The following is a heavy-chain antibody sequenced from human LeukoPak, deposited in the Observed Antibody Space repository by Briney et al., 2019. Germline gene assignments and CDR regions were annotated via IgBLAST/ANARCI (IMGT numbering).Heavy chain of an antibody. V-gene: IGHV3-33*01. CDR3: ARGPMVRGVITHGYYYYGMDV. D-gene: IGHD3-10*01. CDR1: GFTFSSYG. CDR2: IWYDGSDK. J-gene: IGHJ6*02. Sequence: GGSLRLSCAASGFTFSSYGMHWVRQAPGKGLEWVAVIWYDGSDKYYADSVKGRFTISRDNSKNTLYLQMNSLRAEDTAVYYCARGPMVRGVITHGYYYYGMDVWGQGTTVTVSS.